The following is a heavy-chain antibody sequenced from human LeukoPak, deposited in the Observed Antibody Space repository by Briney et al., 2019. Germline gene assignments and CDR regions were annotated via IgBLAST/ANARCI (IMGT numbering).Heavy chain of an antibody. J-gene: IGHJ4*02. D-gene: IGHD6-13*01. CDR2: IYYSGST. Sequence: SETLSLTCTVSGGSISSYYWSWIRQPPGKGLEWIGYIYYSGSTNYNPSLKSRVTISVDTSKNQFSLKLSSVTAADTAVYYCASMAAVAHFDYWGQGTLVTVSS. V-gene: IGHV4-59*12. CDR1: GGSISSYY. CDR3: ASMAAVAHFDY.